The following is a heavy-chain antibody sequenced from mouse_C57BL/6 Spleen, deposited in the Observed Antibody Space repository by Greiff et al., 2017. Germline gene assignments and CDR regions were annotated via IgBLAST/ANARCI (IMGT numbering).Heavy chain of an antibody. CDR1: GYTFTSYW. J-gene: IGHJ2*01. V-gene: IGHV1-72*01. CDR3: ARKWAYYGNPFDY. D-gene: IGHD2-10*01. CDR2: IDPNSGGN. Sequence: QVQLQQPGAELVKPGASVKLSCKASGYTFTSYWMHWVKQRPGRGLEWIGRIDPNSGGNKYYEKFKSKATLTAATHSSPAYMQLSRLSSEASAVYYCARKWAYYGNPFDYWGQGTTLTVSS.